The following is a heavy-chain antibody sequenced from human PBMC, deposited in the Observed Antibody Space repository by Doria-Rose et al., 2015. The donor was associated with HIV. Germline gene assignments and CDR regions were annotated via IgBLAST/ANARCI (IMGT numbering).Heavy chain of an antibody. CDR2: IFSDDER. CDR3: ARIKSSRWYHKYYFDF. J-gene: IGHJ4*02. CDR1: GVSLSSPGMG. Sequence: SGPVLVKPTETLMLTCTVSGVSLSSPGMGVSWIRQPPGKALEWLANIFSDDERSYKPSLKSRLTIARSTSKSQVVLTMTDMDPVDTATYYCARIKSSRWYHKYYFDFWGQGTLVIVSA. V-gene: IGHV2-26*01. D-gene: IGHD6-13*01.